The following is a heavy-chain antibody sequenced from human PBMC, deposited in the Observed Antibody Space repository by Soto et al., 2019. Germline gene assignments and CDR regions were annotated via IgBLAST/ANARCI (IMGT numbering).Heavy chain of an antibody. D-gene: IGHD6-13*01. V-gene: IGHV1-46*01. J-gene: IGHJ4*02. CDR1: GYPVPAQF. CDR3: ARDLAAAGR. Sequence: AAVRVASRGSGYPVPAQFIHWLRQAPGQGLEWMAIINPFGGSTNYAQRFQGRVTLTMDTSTSTVYMELSSLRSEDTAVYHCARDLAAAGRWGQGILVTVSS. CDR2: INPFGGST.